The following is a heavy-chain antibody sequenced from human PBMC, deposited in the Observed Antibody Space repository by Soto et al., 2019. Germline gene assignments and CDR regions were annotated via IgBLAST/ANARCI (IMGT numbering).Heavy chain of an antibody. Sequence: QVQLVQSGAEVKKPGSSVKVSCKASGGTFRSNGISWVRQAPGQGLEWLGGIIPIVHTASYAQTFRGRVTITADESTTTAYMGLSSLRAEDTAVYYCAMITMIHSFDPWGQGTLVTVSS. J-gene: IGHJ5*02. CDR3: AMITMIHSFDP. V-gene: IGHV1-69*01. D-gene: IGHD3-22*01. CDR2: IIPIVHTA. CDR1: GGTFRSNG.